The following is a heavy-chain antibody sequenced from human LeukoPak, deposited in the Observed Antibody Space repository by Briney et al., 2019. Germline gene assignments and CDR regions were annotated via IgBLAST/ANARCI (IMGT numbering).Heavy chain of an antibody. J-gene: IGHJ4*02. CDR1: GDSISSDY. CDR2: IYYSGST. V-gene: IGHV4-59*13. CDR3: ARDSSRGAFDY. Sequence: PSETLSLTCTVAGDSISSDYWSWVRQPPGKGLEWLGYIYYSGSTNYNPSLKSRVTISVDTSKNQFSLKLSSVTAADTAVYYCARDSSRGAFDYWGQGTLVTVSS.